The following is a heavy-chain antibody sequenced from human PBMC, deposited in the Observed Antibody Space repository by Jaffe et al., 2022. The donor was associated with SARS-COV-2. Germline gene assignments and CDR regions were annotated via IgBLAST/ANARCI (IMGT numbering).Heavy chain of an antibody. CDR1: GFTFDDYA. V-gene: IGHV3-43*02. CDR3: AKVEMATILGHFNAFDI. CDR2: ISGDGGST. J-gene: IGHJ3*02. Sequence: EVQLVESGGGVVQPGGSLRLSCAASGFTFDDYAMHWVRQAPGKGLEWVSLISGDGGSTYYADSVKGRFTISRDNSKNSLYLQMTSLRTEDTAFYYCAKVEMATILGHFNAFDIWGQGTMVTVSS. D-gene: IGHD5-12*01.